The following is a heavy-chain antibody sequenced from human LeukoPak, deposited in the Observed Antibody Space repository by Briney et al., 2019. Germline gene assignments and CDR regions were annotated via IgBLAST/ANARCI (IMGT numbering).Heavy chain of an antibody. D-gene: IGHD4-17*01. J-gene: IGHJ4*02. V-gene: IGHV3-11*03. CDR3: ARYYGDSYYFDY. Sequence: GGSLRLSCAVSGFTFSDHYMSWIRQAPGKGLEWVSYISTTSTYTNYADSVKGRFTISRDNAKNSLFLQLNSLRAEDTALYYCARYYGDSYYFDYWGQGTLVTVSS. CDR1: GFTFSDHY. CDR2: ISTTSTYT.